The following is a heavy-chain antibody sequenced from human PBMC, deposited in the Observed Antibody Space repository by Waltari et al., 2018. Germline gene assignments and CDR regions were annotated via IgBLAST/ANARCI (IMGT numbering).Heavy chain of an antibody. CDR3: ARDPGYYDTSGYPAYFDY. Sequence: QVQLQESGPGLVKPSETLSLTCTVSGYSISSGYYWGWDRQPPGKGLEWIGSIYFSGSTYYNPCLKRRVTISVETYKNQVALKLSSVPAADTAVYYCARDPGYYDTSGYPAYFDYWGQGTLVTVSS. J-gene: IGHJ4*02. CDR2: IYFSGST. D-gene: IGHD3-22*01. CDR1: GYSISSGYY. V-gene: IGHV4-38-2*02.